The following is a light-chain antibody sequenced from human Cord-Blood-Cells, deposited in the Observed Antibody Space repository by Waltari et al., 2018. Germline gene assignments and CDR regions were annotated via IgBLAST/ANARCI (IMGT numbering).Light chain of an antibody. CDR3: SSYTSSSTLV. Sequence: QSALTQPASVSGSPGQSLPISCTGTSRDVGGYTYVPWYQQHPGKAPKRMIYDVSNRPSGVSNRFSGSKSGNTASLTISGLQAEDEADYYCSSYTSSSTLVFGGGTKLTVL. CDR2: DVS. CDR1: SRDVGGYTY. V-gene: IGLV2-14*03. J-gene: IGLJ3*02.